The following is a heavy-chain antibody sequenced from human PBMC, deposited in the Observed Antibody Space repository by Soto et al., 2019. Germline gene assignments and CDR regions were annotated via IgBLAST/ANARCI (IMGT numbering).Heavy chain of an antibody. V-gene: IGHV3-9*01. CDR3: AMPYCTNGVYQRASSVIDV. J-gene: IGHJ6*02. CDR2: ISWNSGSI. D-gene: IGHD2-8*01. CDR1: GFTFDDYA. Sequence: SLRLSCAASGFTFDDYAMHWVRQAPGKGLEWVSGISWNSGSIGYADSVKGRFTISRDNAKNSLYLQMNSLRAEDTALYYCAMPYCTNGVYQRASSVIDVRAQRTTVPVSS.